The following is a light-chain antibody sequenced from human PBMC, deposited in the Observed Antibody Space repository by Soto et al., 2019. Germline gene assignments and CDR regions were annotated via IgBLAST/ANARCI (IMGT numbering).Light chain of an antibody. CDR1: QSISSY. Sequence: DIPMTQSPSSLSASVGDRVTITCRASQSISSYLNWYQQKPGKAPKLLIYAASSLQSGVPSRFSGSGSGTDFTLTISSLQPEDFATYYCQQSYSTPQTFGHGTKVDIK. CDR2: AAS. J-gene: IGKJ3*01. CDR3: QQSYSTPQT. V-gene: IGKV1-39*01.